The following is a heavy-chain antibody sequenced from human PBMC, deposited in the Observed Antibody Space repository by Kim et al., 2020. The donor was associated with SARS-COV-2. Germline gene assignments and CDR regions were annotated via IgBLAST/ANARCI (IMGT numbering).Heavy chain of an antibody. J-gene: IGHJ4*02. CDR3: AKDIGYSSGGFDY. CDR1: GFTFDDYA. D-gene: IGHD5-18*01. Sequence: GGSLRLSCAASGFTFDDYAMHWVRQAPGKGLEWVSGISWNSGSIGYADSVKGRFTISRDNAKNSLYLQMNSLRAEDTALYYCAKDIGYSSGGFDYWGQGTLDPVSS. CDR2: ISWNSGSI. V-gene: IGHV3-9*01.